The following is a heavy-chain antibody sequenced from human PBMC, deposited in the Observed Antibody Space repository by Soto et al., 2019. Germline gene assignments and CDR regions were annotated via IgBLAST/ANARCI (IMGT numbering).Heavy chain of an antibody. CDR2: ISSSSSYI. D-gene: IGHD3-22*01. V-gene: IGHV3-21*01. CDR3: ASPGGYDSSGYPADY. Sequence: GGSLRLSCAASGFTFSSYSMNWVRQAPGKGLEWVSSISSSSSYIYYADSVKGRFTISRDNAKNSLYLQMNSLRAEDTAVYYCASPGGYDSSGYPADYWGQGTLVTVSS. CDR1: GFTFSSYS. J-gene: IGHJ4*02.